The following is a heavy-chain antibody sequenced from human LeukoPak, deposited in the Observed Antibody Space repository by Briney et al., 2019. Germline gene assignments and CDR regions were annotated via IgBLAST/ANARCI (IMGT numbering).Heavy chain of an antibody. CDR1: GFTFSNYI. D-gene: IGHD1-14*01. V-gene: IGHV3-30*04. CDR3: ARVQGGGYRTADY. J-gene: IGHJ4*02. Sequence: GGSLRLSCAASGFTFSNYIMHWVRQAPGKGLDWVAVILEDGSNKYYADSVKGRFTISRDNSKNAMYLQMNSLRGEDTAVYYCARVQGGGYRTADYWGQGTLVTVSS. CDR2: ILEDGSNK.